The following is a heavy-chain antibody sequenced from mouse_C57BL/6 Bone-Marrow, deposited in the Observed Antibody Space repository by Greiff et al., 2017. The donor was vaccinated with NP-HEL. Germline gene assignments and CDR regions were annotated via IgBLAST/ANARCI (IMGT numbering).Heavy chain of an antibody. D-gene: IGHD2-3*01. J-gene: IGHJ3*01. Sequence: EVQVVESGGGLVKPGGSLKLSCAASGFTFSSYAMSWVRQTPEKRLEWVATISDGGSYTYYPDNVKGRFTISRDNAKNNLYLQMSHLKSEDTAMYYCARGGLMMVTAWFAYWGQGTLVTVSA. CDR3: ARGGLMMVTAWFAY. V-gene: IGHV5-4*01. CDR1: GFTFSSYA. CDR2: ISDGGSYT.